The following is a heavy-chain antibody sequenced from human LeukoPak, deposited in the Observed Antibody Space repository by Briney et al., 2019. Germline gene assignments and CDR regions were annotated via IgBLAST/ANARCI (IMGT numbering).Heavy chain of an antibody. CDR3: ARVAIVVVVAATPGYYYYGMDV. Sequence: SQTVSLTCAISGNSVSSNSAAWNWIRQSPSRGLEWMGRTYYRSKWYNDYAVSVKSRITINPDTSKNQFSLQLNSVTPEDTAVYYCARVAIVVVVAATPGYYYYGMDVWGQGTTVTVSS. D-gene: IGHD2-15*01. V-gene: IGHV6-1*01. J-gene: IGHJ6*02. CDR1: GNSVSSNSAA. CDR2: TYYRSKWYN.